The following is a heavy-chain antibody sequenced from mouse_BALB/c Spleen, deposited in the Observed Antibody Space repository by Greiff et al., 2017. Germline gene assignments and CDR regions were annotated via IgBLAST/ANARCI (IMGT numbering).Heavy chain of an antibody. J-gene: IGHJ4*01. Sequence: EVHLVESGGGLVQPGGSLKLSCAASGFTFSSYTMSWVRQTPEKRLEWVAYISNGGGSTYYPDTVKGRFTISRDNAKNTLYLQMSSLKSEDTAMYYCARQRYDYDDAMDYWGQGTSVTVSA. D-gene: IGHD2-4*01. CDR3: ARQRYDYDDAMDY. V-gene: IGHV5-12-2*01. CDR2: ISNGGGST. CDR1: GFTFSSYT.